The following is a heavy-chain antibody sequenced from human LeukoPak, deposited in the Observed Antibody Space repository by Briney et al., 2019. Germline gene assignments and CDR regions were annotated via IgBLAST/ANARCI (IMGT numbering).Heavy chain of an antibody. Sequence: GESLKISCKGSGYSFTSYWIGWVRQMPGKGLEWSGIIYPGDSDTRYSPSFQGQVTISADKSISTAYLQWSSLKASDTAMYYCARQLRYFDWLFDAFDIWGQGTMVTVSS. D-gene: IGHD3-9*01. V-gene: IGHV5-51*01. CDR2: IYPGDSDT. J-gene: IGHJ3*02. CDR1: GYSFTSYW. CDR3: ARQLRYFDWLFDAFDI.